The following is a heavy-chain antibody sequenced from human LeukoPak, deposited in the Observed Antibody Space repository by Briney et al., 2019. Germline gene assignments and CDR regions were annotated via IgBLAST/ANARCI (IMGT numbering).Heavy chain of an antibody. Sequence: SETLSLTCTVSGGSISSYYWSWIRQPPGKGLEWIGYIYYSGSTNYNPSLKSRVTISVDTSKNQFSLKLSSVTAADTAVYYCARYLRVGATDYFDYWGQGTLVTVPS. CDR2: IYYSGST. CDR3: ARYLRVGATDYFDY. V-gene: IGHV4-59*08. J-gene: IGHJ4*02. CDR1: GGSISSYY. D-gene: IGHD1-26*01.